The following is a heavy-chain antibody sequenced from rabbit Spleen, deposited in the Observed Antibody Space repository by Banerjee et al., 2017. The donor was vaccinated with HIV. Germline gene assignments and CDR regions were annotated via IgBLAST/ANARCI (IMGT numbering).Heavy chain of an antibody. V-gene: IGHV1S40*01. Sequence: QSLEESGGDLVKPGASLTLTCTASGFSFSSSYYMCWVRQAPGKGLECIACIYAGSSGSTYYASWAKGRFTISKASSTTVTLQMTSLTAADTATYFCARGSATMTMVITGYYFNLWGQGTLVTVS. J-gene: IGHJ4*01. D-gene: IGHD2-1*01. CDR3: ARGSATMTMVITGYYFNL. CDR1: GFSFSSSYY. CDR2: IYAGSSGST.